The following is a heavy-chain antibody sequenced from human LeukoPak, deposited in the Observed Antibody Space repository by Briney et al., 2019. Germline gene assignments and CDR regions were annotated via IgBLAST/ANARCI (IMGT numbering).Heavy chain of an antibody. CDR2: INPSGDST. CDR3: ASARYGFSSSWYVY. V-gene: IGHV1-46*01. Sequence: ASVKVSCKASGYTFTSYYMHWVRQAPGQGLEWMGIINPSGDSTTYAQNFQGRVTMTRDTSTSTVYMELSSLRPEDTAVYYCASARYGFSSSWYVYWGQGTLVTVSS. J-gene: IGHJ4*02. CDR1: GYTFTSYY. D-gene: IGHD6-13*01.